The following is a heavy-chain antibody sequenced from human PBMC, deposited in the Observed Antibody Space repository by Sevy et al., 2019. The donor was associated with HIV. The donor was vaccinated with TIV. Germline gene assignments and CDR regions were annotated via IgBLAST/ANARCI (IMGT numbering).Heavy chain of an antibody. CDR3: AKSGSGLSMVRGVIARPFDY. V-gene: IGHV3-23*05. CDR2: ISGSNT. Sequence: GGSLRLSCAASGFTFISYAMNWVRQAPGKGLEWVSTISGSNTYYADSVKGRFTISRDNSKNTLYLQMNSLRAEDTAIYYSAKSGSGLSMVRGVIARPFDYWGQGTLVTVSS. D-gene: IGHD3-10*01. CDR1: GFTFISYA. J-gene: IGHJ4*02.